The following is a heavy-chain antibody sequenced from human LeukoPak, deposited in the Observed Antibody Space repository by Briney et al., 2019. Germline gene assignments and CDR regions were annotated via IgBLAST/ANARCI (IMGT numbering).Heavy chain of an antibody. J-gene: IGHJ4*02. V-gene: IGHV4-4*07. CDR3: ARGGSAYHEYYFNS. Sequence: SETLSLTCTVSGGSVNTYYWSWIRQPAGKGLEWIGRIYISGITNYNPSLKSRVTMSVDTSKNQFSLNLSSVTAADTAVYYCARGGSAYHEYYFNSWGQGTLVTVSS. D-gene: IGHD3-22*01. CDR2: IYISGIT. CDR1: GGSVNTYY.